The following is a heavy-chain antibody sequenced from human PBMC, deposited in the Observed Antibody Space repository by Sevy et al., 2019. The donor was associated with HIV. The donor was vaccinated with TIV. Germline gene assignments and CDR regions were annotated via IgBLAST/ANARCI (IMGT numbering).Heavy chain of an antibody. Sequence: GGSLRLSCAASGFTFSSYAMHWVRQAPGKGLEWVAVISYDGSNKYYADSVKGRFTISRDNSKNTLYLQMNSLRAEDTAVYNCARDRSEFPYSSGWYRGNFYYYYYGMDVWGQGTTVTVSS. CDR2: ISYDGSNK. CDR1: GFTFSSYA. D-gene: IGHD6-19*01. J-gene: IGHJ6*02. CDR3: ARDRSEFPYSSGWYRGNFYYYYYGMDV. V-gene: IGHV3-30-3*01.